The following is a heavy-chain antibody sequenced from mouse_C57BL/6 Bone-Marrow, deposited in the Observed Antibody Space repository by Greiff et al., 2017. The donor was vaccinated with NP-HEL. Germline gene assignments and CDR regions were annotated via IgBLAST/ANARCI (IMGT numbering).Heavy chain of an antibody. Sequence: VQLQQSGAELARPGASVKLSCKASGYTFTSYGISWVKQRTGQGLEWIGEIYPRSGNTYYNEKFKGKATLTADKPSSTAYMELRSLTSEDSAVYFCARSGLGRFAYWGQGTLVTVSA. CDR1: GYTFTSYG. D-gene: IGHD3-3*01. J-gene: IGHJ3*01. V-gene: IGHV1-81*01. CDR2: IYPRSGNT. CDR3: ARSGLGRFAY.